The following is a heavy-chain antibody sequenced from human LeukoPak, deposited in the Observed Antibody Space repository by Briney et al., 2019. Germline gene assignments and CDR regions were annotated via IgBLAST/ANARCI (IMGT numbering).Heavy chain of an antibody. J-gene: IGHJ6*02. CDR2: IKQDGSEK. D-gene: IGHD1-26*01. CDR1: GFTFSSYW. Sequence: GGSLRLSCAASGFTFSSYWMSWVRQAPGKGLEWVANIKQDGSEKYYVDSVKGRFTISRDNAKNSLYLQMNSLRAEDTAVYYCAREGQSYYYYYYGMGVWGQGTTVTVSS. V-gene: IGHV3-7*01. CDR3: AREGQSYYYYYYGMGV.